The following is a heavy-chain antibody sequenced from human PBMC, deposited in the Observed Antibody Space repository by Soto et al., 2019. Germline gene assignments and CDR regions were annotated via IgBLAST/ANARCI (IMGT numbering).Heavy chain of an antibody. J-gene: IGHJ4*02. V-gene: IGHV3-23*01. Sequence: RLSCAASGFTFSNSAMSWVRQAPGKGLEWVSAISGSGGSTYYADSVKGRFTISRDNSKNTLYLQMNSLRAEDTAVYYCAKDHTIFGVAPFDYWGQGTLVTVSS. CDR1: GFTFSNSA. CDR3: AKDHTIFGVAPFDY. D-gene: IGHD3-3*01. CDR2: ISGSGGST.